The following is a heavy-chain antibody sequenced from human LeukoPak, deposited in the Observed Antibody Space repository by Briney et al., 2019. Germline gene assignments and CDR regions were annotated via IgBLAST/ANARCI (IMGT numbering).Heavy chain of an antibody. Sequence: PSETLSLTCTVSGGSISSYYWSWIRQPPGKGLEWIGYIYYSGSTNYNPSLKSRVTISVDTSKNQFSLKLSSVTAADTAVYYCARVSIAAAVGTFDYWGQGTLVTVSS. CDR3: ARVSIAAAVGTFDY. J-gene: IGHJ4*02. CDR2: IYYSGST. D-gene: IGHD6-13*01. V-gene: IGHV4-59*01. CDR1: GGSISSYY.